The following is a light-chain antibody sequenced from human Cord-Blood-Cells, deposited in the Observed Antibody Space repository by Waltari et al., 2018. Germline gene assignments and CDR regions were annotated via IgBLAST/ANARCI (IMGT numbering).Light chain of an antibody. CDR3: QQSYSTPN. Sequence: DIQMTQSPSSLSASVGDRVTITCRVSQSISSYLNWYQHKPGKAPKLLIYAASSLQSGVPSRFSGSGSGTAFPLTISSLQPEDFATYYCQQSYSTPNFGPGTKVDIK. CDR2: AAS. CDR1: QSISSY. V-gene: IGKV1-39*01. J-gene: IGKJ3*01.